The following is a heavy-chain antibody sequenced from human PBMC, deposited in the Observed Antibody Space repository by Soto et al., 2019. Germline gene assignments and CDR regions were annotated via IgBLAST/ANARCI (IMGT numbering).Heavy chain of an antibody. CDR2: INSDGSRT. D-gene: IGHD6-19*01. CDR3: ARDSSGWPGHPEYFQH. CDR1: GFTFSSDW. V-gene: IGHV3-74*01. J-gene: IGHJ1*01. Sequence: EVQLVESGGGLVQPGGSLRLSCAASGFTFSSDWMHWVRQAPGKGLVWVSRINSDGSRTSYADSVKGRFTISRDNAKNTLYLQMNSLRAEDTAVYYCARDSSGWPGHPEYFQHWGQGTLVTVSS.